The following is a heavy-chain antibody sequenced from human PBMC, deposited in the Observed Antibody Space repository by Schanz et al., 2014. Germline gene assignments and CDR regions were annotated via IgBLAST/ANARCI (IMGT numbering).Heavy chain of an antibody. Sequence: QVQLVQSGAEVKKPGASVKVSCKASGYTFTRYYIHWVRQAPGQGLEWMGIINPGGGSTTYAQKFQGRVTMTSDTSTSTVYMELSSLRSEDTAVYYCARNYGGHSEESDRYGMDVWGQGTTVTVSS. D-gene: IGHD4-17*01. CDR1: GYTFTRYY. J-gene: IGHJ6*02. CDR2: INPGGGST. V-gene: IGHV1-46*01. CDR3: ARNYGGHSEESDRYGMDV.